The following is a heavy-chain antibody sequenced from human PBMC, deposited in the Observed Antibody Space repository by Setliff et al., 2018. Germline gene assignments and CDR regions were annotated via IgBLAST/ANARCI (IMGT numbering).Heavy chain of an antibody. V-gene: IGHV4-34*01. CDR3: ARGRNVAARLLDT. J-gene: IGHJ5*02. D-gene: IGHD6-6*01. CDR1: GGTFSDYY. CDR2: INHSGTT. Sequence: LSLTCTAYGGTFSDYYWTWIRQPPGKGLEWIGEINHSGTTNYNPSLKSRVTISVDTSKNQFSLRMSSVTAADAAVYYCARGRNVAARLLDTWGQGSRVTVSS.